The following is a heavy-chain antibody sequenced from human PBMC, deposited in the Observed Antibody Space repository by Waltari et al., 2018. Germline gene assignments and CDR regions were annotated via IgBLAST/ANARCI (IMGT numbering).Heavy chain of an antibody. CDR3: AKGLEDVGSGYHYYFDY. CDR1: GLPFSRHA. V-gene: IGHV3-23*01. J-gene: IGHJ4*02. D-gene: IGHD3-3*01. Sequence: EVQLLESGGGLVQPGGSLRLSGAASGLPFSRHAMTWVRQAPGEVLGWVSVMNGGCNTHYADSVKGRFTVSRDNSKNALYLQINILRAKDTAIYFCAKGLEDVGSGYHYYFDYWGQGTLVTVSS. CDR2: MNGGCNT.